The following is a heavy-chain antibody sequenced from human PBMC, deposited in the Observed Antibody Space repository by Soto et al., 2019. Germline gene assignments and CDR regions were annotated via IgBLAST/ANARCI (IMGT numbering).Heavy chain of an antibody. D-gene: IGHD4-4*01. CDR2: IQENGGEK. Sequence: EVQLVESGGDWVQPGGSLRLSCAASGFSFSTNWMIWFRQAPGKGLEWVGNIQENGGEKYYADSVRGRFTISRDNAENSLYLHMGSLRVEDTAVYYCAKGLQNYAAGVDQWGQGTLVTVSS. J-gene: IGHJ4*02. V-gene: IGHV3-7*03. CDR1: GFSFSTNW. CDR3: AKGLQNYAAGVDQ.